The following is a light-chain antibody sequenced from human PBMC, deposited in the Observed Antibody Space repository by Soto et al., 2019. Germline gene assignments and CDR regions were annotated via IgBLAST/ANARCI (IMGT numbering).Light chain of an antibody. CDR3: QQYNNWPLT. J-gene: IGKJ4*02. V-gene: IGKV3-15*01. Sequence: EIVMTQSPATLSVSPGERATLSCRASQSVSSNLAWYQQKPGQATRLLIYGASTRATGIPARFSGSGSGTEFTLTISSLQSEDFAGDYCQQYNNWPLTFGGGTKVEIK. CDR1: QSVSSN. CDR2: GAS.